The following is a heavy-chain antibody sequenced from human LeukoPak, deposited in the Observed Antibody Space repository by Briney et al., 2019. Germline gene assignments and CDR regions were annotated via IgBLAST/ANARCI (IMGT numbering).Heavy chain of an antibody. V-gene: IGHV3-43*02. CDR1: GFTFGDYA. CDR3: AKDAVAGTWLHY. Sequence: GGSLRLSCAASGFTFGDYAMHCVREAPGKGLEWVSLIRGDGRTTSYAGSVKGRFTISRDNGKSSLYLQMSSLRGEDTAMYYCAKDAVAGTWLHYWGQGTLVTVSS. J-gene: IGHJ4*02. D-gene: IGHD6-19*01. CDR2: IRGDGRTT.